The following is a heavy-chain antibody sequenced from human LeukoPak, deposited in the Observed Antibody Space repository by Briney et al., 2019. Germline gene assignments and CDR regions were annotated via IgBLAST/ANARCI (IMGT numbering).Heavy chain of an antibody. V-gene: IGHV3-9*01. CDR3: AREKHFDY. Sequence: PGRSLRLSCAASGFTFDDYATHWVRQAPGKGLEWVSGISWNSGSIGYADSVKGRFTISRDNAKNSLYLQMNSLRDEDTAVYYCAREKHFDYWGQGTLVTVSS. CDR1: GFTFDDYA. J-gene: IGHJ4*02. CDR2: ISWNSGSI.